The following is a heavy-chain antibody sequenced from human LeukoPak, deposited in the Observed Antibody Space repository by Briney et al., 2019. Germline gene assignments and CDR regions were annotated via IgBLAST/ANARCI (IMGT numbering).Heavy chain of an antibody. V-gene: IGHV1-69*05. Sequence: SVKVSCKASGGTFSSYAISWVRQVPGQGLEWMGGIIPIFGTANYAQKFQGRVTITTDESTSTAYMELSSLRSEDTAVYYCARDAYYYDSSGYYGGSRYYFDYWGQGTLVTVSS. CDR2: IIPIFGTA. D-gene: IGHD3-22*01. J-gene: IGHJ4*02. CDR1: GGTFSSYA. CDR3: ARDAYYYDSSGYYGGSRYYFDY.